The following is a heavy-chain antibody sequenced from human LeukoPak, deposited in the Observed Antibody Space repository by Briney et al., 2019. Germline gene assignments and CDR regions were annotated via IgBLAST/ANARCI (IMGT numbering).Heavy chain of an antibody. D-gene: IGHD6-13*01. CDR3: ARQGGEVAAGIFRFRSPVDPLDY. V-gene: IGHV4-39*01. CDR1: GGSISSSSYY. Sequence: PSETLSLTCTVSGGSISSSSYYWGWIRQPPGKGLEWIGSIYYSGSTYYNPSLKSRVTISVDTSKNQFSLKLSSVTAADTAVYYCARQGGEVAAGIFRFRSPVDPLDYWGQGTLVTVSS. J-gene: IGHJ4*02. CDR2: IYYSGST.